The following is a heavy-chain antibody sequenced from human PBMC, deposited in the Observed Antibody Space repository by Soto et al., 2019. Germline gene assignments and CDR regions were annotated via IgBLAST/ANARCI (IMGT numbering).Heavy chain of an antibody. J-gene: IGHJ6*03. Sequence: PSETLSLTCTVSGGSIGSGGYYWSWIRQDPGKGLEWIGEINHSGSTNYNPSLKSRVTISVDTSKNQFSLKLSSVTAADTAVYYCARGFDFWSGPSYYYMDVWGKGTTVTVSS. CDR3: ARGFDFWSGPSYYYMDV. CDR2: INHSGST. D-gene: IGHD3-3*01. CDR1: GGSIGSGGYY. V-gene: IGHV4-61*08.